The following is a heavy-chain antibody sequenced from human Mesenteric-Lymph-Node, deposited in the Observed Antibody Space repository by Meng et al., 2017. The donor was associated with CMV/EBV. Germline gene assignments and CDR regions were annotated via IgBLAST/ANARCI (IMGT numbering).Heavy chain of an antibody. CDR2: IIPIFGTS. CDR1: GGTFSNYA. D-gene: IGHD3-10*01. CDR3: ARGMDGSGSCYEVPFDY. J-gene: IGHJ4*02. Sequence: SAKVSCKASGGTFSNYAISWVRQAPGQGLEWLGGIIPIFGTSNYAQKFQGRVTITTDESTSTAYMELRSLRSEDTAVYYCARGMDGSGSCYEVPFDYWGQRTLVTVSS. V-gene: IGHV1-69*05.